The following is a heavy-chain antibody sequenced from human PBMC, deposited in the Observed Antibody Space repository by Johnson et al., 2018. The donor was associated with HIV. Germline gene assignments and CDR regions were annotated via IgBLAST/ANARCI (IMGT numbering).Heavy chain of an antibody. J-gene: IGHJ3*02. V-gene: IGHV3-13*01. CDR3: ARARDSWSSSWMSRDNAFDI. D-gene: IGHD6-13*01. CDR2: IGTAGDT. Sequence: VQLVESGGGVVRPGRSLRLSCAVSGFTVSSNYMSWVRQAPGKGLEWVSVIGTAGDTYYPGSVKGRFTISRENAKNSLYLQMNSRRAGDTAVYYCARARDSWSSSWMSRDNAFDIWGQGTMVTVSS. CDR1: GFTVSSNY.